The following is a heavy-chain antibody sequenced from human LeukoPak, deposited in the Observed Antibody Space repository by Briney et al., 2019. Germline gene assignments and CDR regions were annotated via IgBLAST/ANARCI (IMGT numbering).Heavy chain of an antibody. V-gene: IGHV4-39*07. CDR3: ARGIYCSGGSCYFAVWFDP. D-gene: IGHD2-15*01. Sequence: SETLSLTCTVSGGSISSSSYYWGWIRQPPGNGLEWIGSIYYSGSTYYNPSLKSRVTISVDTSKNQFSLKLSSVTAADTAVYYCARGIYCSGGSCYFAVWFDPWGQGTLVTVSS. J-gene: IGHJ5*02. CDR2: IYYSGST. CDR1: GGSISSSSYY.